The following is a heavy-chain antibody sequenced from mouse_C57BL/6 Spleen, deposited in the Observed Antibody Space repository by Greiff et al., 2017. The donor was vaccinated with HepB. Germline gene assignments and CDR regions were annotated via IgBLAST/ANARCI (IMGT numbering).Heavy chain of an antibody. CDR3: ARGGYYGSSLRDWYFDV. J-gene: IGHJ1*03. D-gene: IGHD1-1*01. CDR2: INPNNGGT. Sequence: EVQLQQSGPELVKPGASVKISCKASGYTFTDYYMNWVKQSHGKSLEWIGDINPNNGGTSYNQKFKGKATLTVDKSSSTAYMELRSLTSEDSAVYYCARGGYYGSSLRDWYFDVWGTGTTVTVSS. V-gene: IGHV1-26*01. CDR1: GYTFTDYY.